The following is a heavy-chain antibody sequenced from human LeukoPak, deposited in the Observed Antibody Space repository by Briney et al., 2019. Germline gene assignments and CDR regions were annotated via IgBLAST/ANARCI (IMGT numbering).Heavy chain of an antibody. CDR2: IGTGGDT. CDR1: GFTFSSYD. CDR3: GRGNSFDF. Sequence: TGGSLRLSCATSGFTFSSYDMHWVRQGTGEGLEWVSGIGTGGDTYYPDSVKGRFTISRENAKKSLFLQMNSLRAEDTAVYYCGRGNSFDFWGQGTLVTVSS. J-gene: IGHJ4*02. V-gene: IGHV3-13*01.